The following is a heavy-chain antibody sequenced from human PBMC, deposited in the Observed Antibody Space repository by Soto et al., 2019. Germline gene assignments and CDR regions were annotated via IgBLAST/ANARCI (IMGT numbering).Heavy chain of an antibody. CDR1: GFTFSSYS. D-gene: IGHD3-16*02. Sequence: EVQLVESGGGLVQPGGSLRLSCAASGFTFSSYSMNWVRQAPGKGLEWVSYISSSSSTIYYADSVKGRFTISRDNAKNSLSLLMISLRDEDSAVYYSARDGYTGELSTTNDAFDIWGQGTMVTVSS. CDR3: ARDGYTGELSTTNDAFDI. J-gene: IGHJ3*02. CDR2: ISSSSSTI. V-gene: IGHV3-48*02.